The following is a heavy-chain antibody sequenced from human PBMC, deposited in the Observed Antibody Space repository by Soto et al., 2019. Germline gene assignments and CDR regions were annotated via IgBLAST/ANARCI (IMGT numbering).Heavy chain of an antibody. Sequence: EVQLVESGGGWVKPGGSLTLSCVASGFTFGDAWMNWVRQAAGKGLEWVGHVKTKSEGETTDYAAPVKGRFTIWRDDSTNPLYLQMNSLKSEDTGKYFCTTLGPSWGQGTQVTVSS. CDR1: GFTFGDAW. J-gene: IGHJ5*02. CDR2: VKTKSEGETT. V-gene: IGHV3-15*07. CDR3: TTLGPS.